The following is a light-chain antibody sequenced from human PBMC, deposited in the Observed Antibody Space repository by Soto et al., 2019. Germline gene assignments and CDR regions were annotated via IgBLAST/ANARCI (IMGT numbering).Light chain of an antibody. CDR2: GAS. Sequence: EIVLRQSPGTLSLSPGERATLSCRASQSVSSSYLAWYQQKPGQAPRLLIYGASSRATGIPDRFSGSGSGTDFTLTISRLEPEDFAVYYCQQYGSSPQTFGQGTTVDI. CDR3: QQYGSSPQT. J-gene: IGKJ1*01. CDR1: QSVSSSY. V-gene: IGKV3-20*01.